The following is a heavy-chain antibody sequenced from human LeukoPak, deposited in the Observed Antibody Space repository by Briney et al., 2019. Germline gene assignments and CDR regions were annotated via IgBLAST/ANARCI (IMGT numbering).Heavy chain of an antibody. CDR1: GFTFSNYG. J-gene: IGHJ4*02. V-gene: IGHV3-30*02. D-gene: IGHD1-26*01. Sequence: GGSLRLSCAPSGFTFSNYGMHWVRQAPGKGLEWVAVIWYDGSNKYYADSVKGRFTISRDNSKNTVHLQMNSLSTEDTAVYYCAKDRAEATRRSLDYWGQGTVVTVSS. CDR2: IWYDGSNK. CDR3: AKDRAEATRRSLDY.